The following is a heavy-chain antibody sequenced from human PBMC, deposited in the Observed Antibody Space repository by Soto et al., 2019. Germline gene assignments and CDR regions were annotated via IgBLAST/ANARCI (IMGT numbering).Heavy chain of an antibody. V-gene: IGHV3-30*18. CDR2: ILYDGSKK. Sequence: QVQLVESGAGVVQPGRSLRLSGAASGFTFSSYGMHWVREAPGKGLEWVAVILYDGSKKYYADSVKGRFTISRDNSKNTLYLQMSSLRAEDTALYYCVKDGSSGWPYFDDMDVWGQGTTVTVSS. J-gene: IGHJ6*02. CDR3: VKDGSSGWPYFDDMDV. CDR1: GFTFSSYG. D-gene: IGHD6-19*01.